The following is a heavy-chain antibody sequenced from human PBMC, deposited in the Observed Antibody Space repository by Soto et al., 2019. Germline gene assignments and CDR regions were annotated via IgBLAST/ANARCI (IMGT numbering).Heavy chain of an antibody. D-gene: IGHD3-3*01. CDR1: EFNFRSYA. CDR2: ISGSGGST. V-gene: IGHV3-23*01. CDR3: AKESSYYDFWSGYFFLDY. J-gene: IGHJ4*02. Sequence: GGSKILSCGASEFNFRSYAMSWVRQKPGKGLEWVSAISGSGGSTYYADSVKGRFTISRDNSKNTLYLQMNSLRAEDTAVYYCAKESSYYDFWSGYFFLDYWGQGTLVTVSS.